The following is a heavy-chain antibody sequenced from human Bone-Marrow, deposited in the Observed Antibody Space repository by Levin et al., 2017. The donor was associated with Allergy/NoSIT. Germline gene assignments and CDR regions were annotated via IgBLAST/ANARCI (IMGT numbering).Heavy chain of an antibody. Sequence: ASVKVSCKASGSSFSDHYMHWVRQGLEWMGWINPQTGTTKYAEKFQGRVSMTRDTSVSTAYMSLMNLRSDDTAVYYCARDWGQCSVSSCFENWFDTWGQGTLVTVSS. J-gene: IGHJ5*02. CDR3: ARDWGQCSVSSCFENWFDT. CDR1: GSSFSDHY. V-gene: IGHV1-2*02. D-gene: IGHD2-2*01. CDR2: INPQTGTT.